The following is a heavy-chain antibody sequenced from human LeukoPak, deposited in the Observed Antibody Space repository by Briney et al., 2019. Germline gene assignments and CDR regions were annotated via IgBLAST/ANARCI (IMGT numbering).Heavy chain of an antibody. V-gene: IGHV3-30-3*01. CDR1: GFTFSSYA. D-gene: IGHD3-10*01. CDR3: AREGPGLLWFGEFPGGMDV. CDR2: ISYDGSNK. J-gene: IGHJ6*02. Sequence: GGSLRLSCAASGFTFSSYAMHWVRQAPGKGLEWVAVISYDGSNKYYADSVKGRFTISRDNSKNTLYLQMNSLRAEDTAVYYCAREGPGLLWFGEFPGGMDVWGQGTTATVSS.